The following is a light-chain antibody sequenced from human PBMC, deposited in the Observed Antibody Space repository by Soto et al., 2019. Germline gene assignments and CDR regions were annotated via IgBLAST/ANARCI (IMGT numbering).Light chain of an antibody. CDR2: KAS. CDR1: QSISTW. CDR3: QQYNDSFPYT. J-gene: IGKJ2*01. V-gene: IGKV1-5*03. Sequence: DIQLTQSPSTLSASVGDRVTITCRASQSISTWLAWCQQKPGTAPKLLIYKASTLEGGVPSRFSGSRSGTEFTLTVSSLQPDDFATYYCQQYNDSFPYTFGQGTKVDIK.